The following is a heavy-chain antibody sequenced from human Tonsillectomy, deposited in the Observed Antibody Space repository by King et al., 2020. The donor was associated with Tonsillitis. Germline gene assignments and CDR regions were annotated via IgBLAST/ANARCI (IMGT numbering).Heavy chain of an antibody. Sequence: VQLVESGAEVKKPGASVKVSCKASGYTFTSYGISWVRQAPGQGLEWMGWISAYNGNTNYAQKLQGRVTMTTETSTSTAYMELRSLRSDDTAVYYCACITMIVGPGYYGMDVWGQGTTVTVSS. V-gene: IGHV1-18*01. CDR2: ISAYNGNT. CDR1: GYTFTSYG. D-gene: IGHD3-22*01. CDR3: ACITMIVGPGYYGMDV. J-gene: IGHJ6*02.